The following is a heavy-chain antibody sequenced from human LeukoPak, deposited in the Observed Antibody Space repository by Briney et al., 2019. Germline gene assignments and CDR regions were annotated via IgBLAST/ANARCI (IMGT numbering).Heavy chain of an antibody. Sequence: GGPLRLSCAASGFTFSSFAMSWVRRAPGKGLEWVSSISGSGGATYYADSVKGRFTISRDNSENTLYLQINSLRAEDTAVFYCAKNYGSGTCYNYFDYWGQGTLVTVSS. CDR3: AKNYGSGTCYNYFDY. J-gene: IGHJ4*02. CDR2: ISGSGGAT. V-gene: IGHV3-23*01. CDR1: GFTFSSFA. D-gene: IGHD3-10*01.